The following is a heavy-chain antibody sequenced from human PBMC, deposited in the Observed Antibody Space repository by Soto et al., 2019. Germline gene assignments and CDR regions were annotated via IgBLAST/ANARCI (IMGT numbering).Heavy chain of an antibody. CDR1: GFTFSNYV. CDR2: ISYDGSNK. J-gene: IGHJ4*02. V-gene: IGHV3-30-3*01. CDR3: ARDSPEKEFDY. Sequence: GGSLRLSCAASGFTFSNYVMHWVRQAPGKGLEWVAVISYDGSNKYYADSVKGRFTISRDNSKNTLYLQMNSLRAEDTAVYYCARDSPEKEFDYWGQGTLVTVSS.